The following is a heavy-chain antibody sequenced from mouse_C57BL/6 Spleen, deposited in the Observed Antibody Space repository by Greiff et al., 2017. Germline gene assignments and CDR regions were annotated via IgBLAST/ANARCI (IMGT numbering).Heavy chain of an antibody. J-gene: IGHJ2*01. V-gene: IGHV5-4*01. CDR2: ISDGGSYT. CDR1: GFTFSSYA. Sequence: VHVKQSGGGLVKPGGSLKLSCAASGFTFSSYAMSWVRQTPEKRLEWVATISDGGSYTYYPDNVKGRFTISRDNAKNNLYLQMSHLKSEDTAMYYCARDVAGSSYFDYWGQGTTLTVSS. CDR3: ARDVAGSSYFDY. D-gene: IGHD1-1*01.